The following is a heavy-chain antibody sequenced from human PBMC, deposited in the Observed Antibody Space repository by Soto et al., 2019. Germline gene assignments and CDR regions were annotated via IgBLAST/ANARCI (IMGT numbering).Heavy chain of an antibody. CDR2: TRNKANGYTT. D-gene: IGHD2-15*01. Sequence: GGSLRLSCAASGFTFSSHAMHCVHQAPGKGLEWVGRTRNKANGYTTEYVASVKGRFTISRDDSKNSLYLQMNSLKTEDTAVYYCARSSYSGGHYYSGGYWGQGTLVTVSS. J-gene: IGHJ4*02. V-gene: IGHV3-72*01. CDR3: ARSSYSGGHYYSGGY. CDR1: GFTFSSHA.